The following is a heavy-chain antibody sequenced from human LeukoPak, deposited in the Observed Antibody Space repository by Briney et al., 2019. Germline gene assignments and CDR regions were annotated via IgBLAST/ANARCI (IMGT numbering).Heavy chain of an antibody. V-gene: IGHV3-66*01. Sequence: PGGSLRLSCAASGFTVSSNYMSWVRQAPGKGLEWVSVIYSGGSTYYADSVKGRFTISRDNSKDTLYLQMNSLRAEDTAVYYCARNYDILTGYGDYWGQGTLVTVSS. D-gene: IGHD3-9*01. CDR2: IYSGGST. J-gene: IGHJ4*02. CDR1: GFTVSSNY. CDR3: ARNYDILTGYGDY.